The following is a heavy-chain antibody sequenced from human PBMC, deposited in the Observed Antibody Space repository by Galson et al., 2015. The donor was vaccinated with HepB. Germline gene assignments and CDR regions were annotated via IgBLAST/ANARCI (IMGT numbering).Heavy chain of an antibody. Sequence: SLRLSCAASGFTFSSYAMHWVRQAPGKGLEWVAVISYDGSNKYYADSVKGRFTISRDNSKNTLYLQMNSLRAEDTAVYYCARGKKLITIFGVVIMRVYYGMDVWGQGTTVTVSS. J-gene: IGHJ6*02. D-gene: IGHD3-3*01. CDR1: GFTFSSYA. CDR3: ARGKKLITIFGVVIMRVYYGMDV. V-gene: IGHV3-30-3*01. CDR2: ISYDGSNK.